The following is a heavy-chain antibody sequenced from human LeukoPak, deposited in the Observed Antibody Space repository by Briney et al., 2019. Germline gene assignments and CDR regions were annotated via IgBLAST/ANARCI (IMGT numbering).Heavy chain of an antibody. CDR3: ARNRDSSSCHTGFDP. J-gene: IGHJ5*02. D-gene: IGHD6-13*01. Sequence: PGGSLRLSCVASGFTFSSYSMNWVRQAQGKGVEWVSSISSSSSYKYYADSVKGRFTISRDNAKKSLYVQMNSQRDEDTAVYYCARNRDSSSCHTGFDPWGQGTLVTVSS. CDR1: GFTFSSYS. CDR2: ISSSSSYK. V-gene: IGHV3-21*01.